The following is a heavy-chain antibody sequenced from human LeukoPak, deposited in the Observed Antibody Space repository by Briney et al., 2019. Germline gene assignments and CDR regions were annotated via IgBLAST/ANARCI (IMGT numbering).Heavy chain of an antibody. V-gene: IGHV3-21*01. J-gene: IGHJ4*02. D-gene: IGHD3-9*01. CDR2: ISSSSSYI. CDR1: GFTFSSYS. CDR3: ARAVFAGYYDILTGY. Sequence: GGSLRLSCAASGFTFSSYSMNWVRQAPGKGLEWVSSISSSSSYIYYADSVKGRFTISRDNAKNSLYLQMNSLRAEDTAVYYCARAVFAGYYDILTGYWGQGTLVTVSS.